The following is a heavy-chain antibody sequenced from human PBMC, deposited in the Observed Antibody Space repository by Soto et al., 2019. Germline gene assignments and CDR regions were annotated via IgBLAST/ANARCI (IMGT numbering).Heavy chain of an antibody. J-gene: IGHJ6*03. CDR1: GYTFTSYG. CDR2: ISAYNGNT. CDR3: ARVRYGDYYYYMDV. V-gene: IGHV1-18*01. D-gene: IGHD4-17*01. Sequence: ASVKVSCKASGYTFTSYGISWVRQAPGQGLEWMGWISAYNGNTNYAQKLQGRVTMTTDTSTSTAYMELRSLRSDDTAVYYCARVRYGDYYYYMDVWGKGTTVTVSS.